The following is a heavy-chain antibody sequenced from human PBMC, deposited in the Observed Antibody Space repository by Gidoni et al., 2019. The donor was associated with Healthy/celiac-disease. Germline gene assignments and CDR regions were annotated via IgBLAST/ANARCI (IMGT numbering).Heavy chain of an antibody. V-gene: IGHV4-39*01. D-gene: IGHD3-16*01. J-gene: IGHJ4*02. CDR1: GGSISSSSYY. CDR2: INYSGST. CDR3: ARHAWSIPFDY. Sequence: QLQLQESGPGLVKPSETLSLTCTVSGGSISSSSYYWGWIRQPPGKGLEWIGSINYSGSTYYNPSLKSRVTISVDTSKNQFSLKLSSVTAADTAVYYCARHAWSIPFDYWGQGTLVTVSS.